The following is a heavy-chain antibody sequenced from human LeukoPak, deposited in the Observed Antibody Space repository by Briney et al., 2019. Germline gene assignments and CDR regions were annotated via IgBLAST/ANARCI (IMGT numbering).Heavy chain of an antibody. V-gene: IGHV3-33*01. CDR2: IWHDGSKT. D-gene: IGHD4-17*01. Sequence: GGSLRLSCVASGFIFSRYDVHWVRQAPGKGLEWVALIWHDGSKTHYADSVKGRFTISRDDSKSTLYVQMNSLRVEDTAVYYCARDPATVTSHFDYWGQGALVTVSS. J-gene: IGHJ4*02. CDR3: ARDPATVTSHFDY. CDR1: GFIFSRYD.